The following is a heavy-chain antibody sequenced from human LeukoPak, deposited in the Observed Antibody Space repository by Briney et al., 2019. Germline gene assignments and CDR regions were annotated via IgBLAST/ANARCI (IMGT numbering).Heavy chain of an antibody. V-gene: IGHV4-38-2*02. CDR1: GYSIRSGYY. CDR2: SYHSGGT. Sequence: PSETLSLTCTVSGYSIRSGYYWAWIRPPPGKGLEWIGSSYHSGGTDYNPSLKSRVTISVDTSKNQFSLQLNSLTAADTAVYYCARGATIFGPDYWGQGTLVTVSS. J-gene: IGHJ4*02. D-gene: IGHD3-3*01. CDR3: ARGATIFGPDY.